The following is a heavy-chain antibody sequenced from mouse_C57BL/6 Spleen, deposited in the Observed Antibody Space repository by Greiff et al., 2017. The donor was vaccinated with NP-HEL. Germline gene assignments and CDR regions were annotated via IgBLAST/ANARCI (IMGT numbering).Heavy chain of an antibody. Sequence: QVQLQQPGAELVKPGASVKLSCKASGYTFTSYWMHWMNQRPGQGLEWIGMIHPNSGSTNYNEKFKSKATLTVDKSSSTAYMQLSSLTSEDSAVYYCARENYYGSSYLYYFDYWGQGTTLTVSS. CDR2: IHPNSGST. CDR3: ARENYYGSSYLYYFDY. J-gene: IGHJ2*01. D-gene: IGHD1-1*01. V-gene: IGHV1-64*01. CDR1: GYTFTSYW.